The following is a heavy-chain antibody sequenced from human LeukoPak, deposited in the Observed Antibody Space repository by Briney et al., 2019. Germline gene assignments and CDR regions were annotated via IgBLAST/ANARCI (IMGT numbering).Heavy chain of an antibody. CDR2: IRYDGSNK. CDR1: GFTFSSYG. D-gene: IGHD3-10*01. CDR3: AKEGGWFGNYYYYYMDV. V-gene: IGHV3-30*02. Sequence: GGSLRLSCAASGFTFSSYGMHWVRQAPGKGLEWVAFIRYDGSNKYYADSVKGRFTISRDNSKNTLYLQMNSLRAEDTAVYYCAKEGGWFGNYYYYYMDVWGKGTTVTISS. J-gene: IGHJ6*03.